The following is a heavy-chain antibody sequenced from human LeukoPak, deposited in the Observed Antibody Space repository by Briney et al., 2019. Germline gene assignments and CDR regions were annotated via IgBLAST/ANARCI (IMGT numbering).Heavy chain of an antibody. CDR1: GFTFSSYE. Sequence: GGSLRLSCAASGFTFSSYEMNWVRQAPGKGLEWVSYIRSSGSTIYYADSVKGRFTISRDNAKNSLYLQMNSLRAEDTALYYCARSIVVPAAISGAFDIWGQGTIVTVSS. D-gene: IGHD2-2*01. CDR2: IRSSGSTI. V-gene: IGHV3-48*03. J-gene: IGHJ3*02. CDR3: ARSIVVPAAISGAFDI.